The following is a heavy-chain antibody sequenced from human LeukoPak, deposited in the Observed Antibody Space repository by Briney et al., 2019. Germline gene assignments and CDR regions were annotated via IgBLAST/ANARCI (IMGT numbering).Heavy chain of an antibody. D-gene: IGHD3-3*01. CDR1: GGTFSSYA. J-gene: IGHJ5*02. CDR2: TIPIFGTA. Sequence: SVKVSCKASGGTFSSYAISWVRRAPGQGLEWMGGTIPIFGTANYAQKFQGRVTITADESTSTAYMELSSLRSEDTAVYYCARKGYDFWSGYYTGIGFWFDPWGQGTLVTVSS. CDR3: ARKGYDFWSGYYTGIGFWFDP. V-gene: IGHV1-69*13.